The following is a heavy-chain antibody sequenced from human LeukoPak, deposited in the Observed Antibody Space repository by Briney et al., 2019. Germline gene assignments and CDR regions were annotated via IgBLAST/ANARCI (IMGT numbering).Heavy chain of an antibody. Sequence: ASVKVSCKVSGYTLTELSMHWVRQAPGKGLEWMGGFDPEDGETIYAQKFQGRVTMTEDTSTDTAYMELSSLRSEDTAVYYCAKDRGGVYYGSGSYYFDYWGQGTLVTVSS. CDR3: AKDRGGVYYGSGSYYFDY. V-gene: IGHV1-24*01. CDR2: FDPEDGET. D-gene: IGHD3-10*01. CDR1: GYTLTELS. J-gene: IGHJ4*02.